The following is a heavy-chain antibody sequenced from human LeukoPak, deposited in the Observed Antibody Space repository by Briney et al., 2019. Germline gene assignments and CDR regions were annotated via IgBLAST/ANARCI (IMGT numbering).Heavy chain of an antibody. Sequence: GESLKISFKGSGYSFTSYCIGWVRQMPGKGLEWMGIIYPGDSDTRYSPSFQGQVTISADKSISTAYLQWSSLKASDTAMYYCARPGYYDSSIFDAFDIWGQGTMVTVSS. CDR2: IYPGDSDT. D-gene: IGHD3-22*01. J-gene: IGHJ3*02. CDR1: GYSFTSYC. V-gene: IGHV5-51*01. CDR3: ARPGYYDSSIFDAFDI.